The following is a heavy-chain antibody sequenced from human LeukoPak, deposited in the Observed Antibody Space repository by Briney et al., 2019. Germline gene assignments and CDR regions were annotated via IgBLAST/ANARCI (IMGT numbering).Heavy chain of an antibody. CDR1: GFTFDDYA. CDR3: AKDNSWSITMTPDAFDI. CDR2: ISWNSGSI. D-gene: IGHD3-22*01. J-gene: IGHJ3*02. V-gene: IGHV3-9*01. Sequence: SLRLSCAASGFTFDDYAMHWVRQAPGKGLEWVSGISWNSGSIGYADSVKGRFTISRDNAKNSLYLQMNSLRAEDTALYYCAKDNSWSITMTPDAFDIWGQGTMVTVSS.